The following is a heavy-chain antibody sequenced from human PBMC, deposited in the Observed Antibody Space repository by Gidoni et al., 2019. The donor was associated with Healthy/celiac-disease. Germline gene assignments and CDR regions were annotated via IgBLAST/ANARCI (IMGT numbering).Heavy chain of an antibody. V-gene: IGHV3-30*04. D-gene: IGHD5-18*01. J-gene: IGHJ4*02. CDR3: ARDPRGYSYGDY. CDR1: GFTFSSYA. Sequence: VQLVASGGGVVQPGRSLRLSCAASGFTFSSYAMHWVRQAPGKGLEWVAVISYDGSNKYYADSVKGRFTISRDNSKNTLYLQMNSLRAEDTAVYYCARDPRGYSYGDYWGQGTLVTVSS. CDR2: ISYDGSNK.